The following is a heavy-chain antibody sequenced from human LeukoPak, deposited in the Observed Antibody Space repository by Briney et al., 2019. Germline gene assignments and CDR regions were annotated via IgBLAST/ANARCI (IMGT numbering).Heavy chain of an antibody. CDR2: IYHRGST. Sequence: SETLSLTCSVSDYSIINDYYWGWIRQAPGKGLEWIGSIYHRGSTFYNPSLKRRLNILLATSKNQFSLNVMSVTAADTAVYYCARGGGRGGYYFDYWGQGTLVTVSS. CDR3: ARGGGRGGYYFDY. V-gene: IGHV4-38-2*02. CDR1: DYSIINDYY. D-gene: IGHD3-22*01. J-gene: IGHJ4*02.